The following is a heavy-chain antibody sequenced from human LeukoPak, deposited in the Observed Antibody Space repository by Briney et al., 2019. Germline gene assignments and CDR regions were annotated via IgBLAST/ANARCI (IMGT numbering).Heavy chain of an antibody. J-gene: IGHJ4*02. CDR1: GFTFSSYG. CDR2: IWYDGSNK. CDR3: ARETLSNYYDSSGYFRY. Sequence: GGSLRLSCAASGFTFSSYGMHWVRQAPGKGLEWVAVIWYDGSNKHYADSVKGRFTISRDNSKNTLYLQMNSLRAEDTAVYYCARETLSNYYDSSGYFRYWGQGTLVTVSS. D-gene: IGHD3-22*01. V-gene: IGHV3-33*01.